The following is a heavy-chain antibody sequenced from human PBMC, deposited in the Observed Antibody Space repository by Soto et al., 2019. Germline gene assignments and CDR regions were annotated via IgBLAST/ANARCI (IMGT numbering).Heavy chain of an antibody. D-gene: IGHD6-19*01. CDR3: ARAGIAVAGSPTRWFDP. J-gene: IGHJ5*02. CDR1: GGSFSGYY. CDR2: INHSGST. V-gene: IGHV4-34*01. Sequence: SETLSLTCAVYGGSFSGYYWSWIRQPPWKGLEWIGEINHSGSTNYNPSLKSRVTISVDTSKNQFSLKLSSVTAADTAVYYCARAGIAVAGSPTRWFDPWGQGTLVTVSS.